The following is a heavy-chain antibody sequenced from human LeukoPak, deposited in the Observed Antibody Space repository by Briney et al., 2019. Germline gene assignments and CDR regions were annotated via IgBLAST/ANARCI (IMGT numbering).Heavy chain of an antibody. CDR3: ARVRYDFWSGYDLFDY. D-gene: IGHD3-3*01. Sequence: ASVKVSCKASGYTFTSYGISWVRQAPGQGLEWMGWISAYNGNTNYAQKLQGRVTMTTDTSTSTAYMELRSLRPDDTAVYYCARVRYDFWSGYDLFDYWGQGTLVTVSS. V-gene: IGHV1-18*01. J-gene: IGHJ4*02. CDR1: GYTFTSYG. CDR2: ISAYNGNT.